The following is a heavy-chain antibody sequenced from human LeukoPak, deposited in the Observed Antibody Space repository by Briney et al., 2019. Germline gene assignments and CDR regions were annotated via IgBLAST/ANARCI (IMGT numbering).Heavy chain of an antibody. V-gene: IGHV4-4*07. CDR2: TYTSGST. Sequence: PSETLSLTCTVSGGSISSYYWSWIRQPAGKGLEWIGRTYTSGSTNYNPSLKSRVTMSVDTSKNQFSLKLSSVTAADTAVYYCAREGRGYSYAYYYYYGMDVWGQGTTVTVSS. J-gene: IGHJ6*02. CDR3: AREGRGYSYAYYYYYGMDV. D-gene: IGHD5-18*01. CDR1: GGSISSYY.